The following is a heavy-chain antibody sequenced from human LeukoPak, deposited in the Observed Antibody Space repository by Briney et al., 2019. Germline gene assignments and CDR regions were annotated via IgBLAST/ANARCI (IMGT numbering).Heavy chain of an antibody. CDR1: GYTFTGYY. V-gene: IGHV1-2*02. J-gene: IGHJ3*02. CDR3: ARPANYDYVWGSYRYSSSLAFDI. CDR2: INPNSGGT. Sequence: ASVKVSCKASGYTFTGYYMHWVRQAPGQGLEWMGWINPNSGGTNYAQKFQGRVTMTRDTPISTAYMELSRLRSDDTAVYYCARPANYDYVWGSYRYSSSLAFDIWGQGTMVTVSS. D-gene: IGHD3-16*02.